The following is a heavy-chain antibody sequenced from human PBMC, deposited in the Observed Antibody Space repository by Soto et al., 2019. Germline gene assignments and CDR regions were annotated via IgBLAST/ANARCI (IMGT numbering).Heavy chain of an antibody. D-gene: IGHD1-26*01. J-gene: IGHJ3*02. Sequence: ASVKVSCKASGYTFTSYNMHWVRQAPGQRLEWMGWINGGDGNTECSQKFQGRVTIIRDTSANTAHMELSSLRSEDTAVYYCARAGRLGASSFDIWGQVTMVTVSS. V-gene: IGHV1-3*01. CDR2: INGGDGNT. CDR1: GYTFTSYN. CDR3: ARAGRLGASSFDI.